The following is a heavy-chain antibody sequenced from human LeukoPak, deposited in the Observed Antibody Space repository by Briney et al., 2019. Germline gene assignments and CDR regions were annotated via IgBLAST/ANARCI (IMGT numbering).Heavy chain of an antibody. Sequence: ASVKVSCKASGYTFNKYGISWVRQAPGQGLEWMGWITTYNGNTNYAQKVQGRVTMTTDTSTSTVYMELRSLRPDDTAVYYCARINGWLVSSGTVKYFDYWGQGTLVTVSS. CDR1: GYTFNKYG. D-gene: IGHD6-19*01. CDR3: ARINGWLVSSGTVKYFDY. CDR2: ITTYNGNT. V-gene: IGHV1-18*01. J-gene: IGHJ4*02.